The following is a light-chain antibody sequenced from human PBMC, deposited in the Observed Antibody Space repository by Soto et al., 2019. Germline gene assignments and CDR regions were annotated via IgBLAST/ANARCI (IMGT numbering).Light chain of an antibody. Sequence: EIVLTQSPGTLSLSPGEGATISCRASQSVPSRYLAWYQQKPGQAPRLLIYGASSRATGIPDRFSGSGSGTDFTLTISRLEPEDFAVYYCQQYDSSRTFGPGTKVEIK. CDR1: QSVPSRY. J-gene: IGKJ1*01. V-gene: IGKV3-20*01. CDR2: GAS. CDR3: QQYDSSRT.